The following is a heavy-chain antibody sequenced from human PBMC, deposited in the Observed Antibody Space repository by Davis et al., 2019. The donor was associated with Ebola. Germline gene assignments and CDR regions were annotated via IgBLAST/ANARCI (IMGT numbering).Heavy chain of an antibody. J-gene: IGHJ4*02. Sequence: GESLKISCAASEFTFSGYAMSWVRQAPGKGLEWVSAISGSGGSTYYAGSVKGRFTISRDNSRNTLYLQMNSLRAEDTAVYYCAKGNKEVTGTSALDYWGQGTLVTVSS. CDR2: ISGSGGST. CDR3: AKGNKEVTGTSALDY. D-gene: IGHD6-19*01. V-gene: IGHV3-23*01. CDR1: EFTFSGYA.